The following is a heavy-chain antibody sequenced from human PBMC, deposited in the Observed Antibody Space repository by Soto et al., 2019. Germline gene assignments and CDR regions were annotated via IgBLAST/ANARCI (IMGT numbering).Heavy chain of an antibody. CDR3: ARGGSTDFYGLLDL. Sequence: PGGSLRLSCAASGFSLSKYWMHWVHQAPGKGLEWVSRVNGDGSSTTYADSVSGRFIISRDNAKNTVFLQMSSLRADETARYYCARGGSTDFYGLLDLWGQGTQVTVSS. CDR1: GFSLSKYW. V-gene: IGHV3-74*01. D-gene: IGHD3-16*01. CDR2: VNGDGSST. J-gene: IGHJ5*02.